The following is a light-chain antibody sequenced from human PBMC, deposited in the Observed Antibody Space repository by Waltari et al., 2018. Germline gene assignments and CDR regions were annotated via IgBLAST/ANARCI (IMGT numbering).Light chain of an antibody. CDR3: MQGLQGPPT. CDR1: QSLLYSNGYNY. V-gene: IGKV2-28*01. J-gene: IGKJ5*01. Sequence: DIVMTQSPLSLPVTPGEPASISCRSSQSLLYSNGYNYLDWYVQKTGQSPQLLIYLGSNRASGVPDRFSGSGSGTDFTLTISRVDAEDVGVYYCMQGLQGPPTFGQGTRLEIK. CDR2: LGS.